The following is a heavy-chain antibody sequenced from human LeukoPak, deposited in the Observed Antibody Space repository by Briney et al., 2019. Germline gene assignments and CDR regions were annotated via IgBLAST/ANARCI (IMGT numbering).Heavy chain of an antibody. V-gene: IGHV4-59*01. CDR3: ARIPSIAAAGPYYFDY. Sequence: SETLSLTCTVSGGSISRYYWSWIRQPPGKGLEWIGNIYYSGSTNYNTSLKSRLTISVDTSKNQFSLKLSSVTAADTAVYYCARIPSIAAAGPYYFDYWGQGTLVTVSS. J-gene: IGHJ4*02. CDR2: IYYSGST. D-gene: IGHD6-13*01. CDR1: GGSISRYY.